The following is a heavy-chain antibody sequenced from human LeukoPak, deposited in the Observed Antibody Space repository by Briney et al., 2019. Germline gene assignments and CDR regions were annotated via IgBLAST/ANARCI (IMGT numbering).Heavy chain of an antibody. CDR2: ISYDGSNK. V-gene: IGHV3-30-3*01. CDR3: ARDAPGGDYFDY. Sequence: GRSLRLSCAASGFAFSSYAMHWVRQAPGKGLEWVAVISYDGSNKYYADSVKGRFTISRDNSKNTLYLQMNSLRAEDTAVYYCARDAPGGDYFDYWAREPWSPSPQ. J-gene: IGHJ4*02. CDR1: GFAFSSYA. D-gene: IGHD3-10*01.